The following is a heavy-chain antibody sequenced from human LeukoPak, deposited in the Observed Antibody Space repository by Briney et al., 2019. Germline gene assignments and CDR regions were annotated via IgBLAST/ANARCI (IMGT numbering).Heavy chain of an antibody. V-gene: IGHV1-2*02. D-gene: IGHD3-9*01. Sequence: ASVKVSCKASGYTFTGYYMHWVRQAPGQGLEWMGWINPNSGGTNYAQKFQGRVTMTRDTSISTAYMELSRLRSDDTAVYYCAREYYDILTGYRNYFDCWGQGTLVTVSS. CDR2: INPNSGGT. J-gene: IGHJ4*02. CDR3: AREYYDILTGYRNYFDC. CDR1: GYTFTGYY.